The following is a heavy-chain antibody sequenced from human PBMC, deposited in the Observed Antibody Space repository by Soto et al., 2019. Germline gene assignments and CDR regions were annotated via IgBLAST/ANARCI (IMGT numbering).Heavy chain of an antibody. CDR3: ASSLRAYQLLSPARTFDY. CDR1: GYTLTELS. D-gene: IGHD2-2*01. Sequence: ASVKVSCKVSGYTLTELSMHWVRQAPGKGLEWMGGFDPEDGETIYAQKFQGRVTMTEDTSTDTAYMELSSLRSEDTAVYYCASSLRAYQLLSPARTFDYWGQGTLVTVSS. J-gene: IGHJ4*02. V-gene: IGHV1-24*01. CDR2: FDPEDGET.